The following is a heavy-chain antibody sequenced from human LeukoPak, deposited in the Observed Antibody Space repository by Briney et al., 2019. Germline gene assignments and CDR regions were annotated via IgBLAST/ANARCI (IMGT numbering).Heavy chain of an antibody. CDR1: GYTFTGYY. CDR2: INPNSGGT. D-gene: IGHD3-22*01. J-gene: IGHJ4*02. V-gene: IGHV1-2*02. CDR3: ARSNYDSSGYYYPSLLGY. Sequence: ASVKVSCKASGYTFTGYYMHWVRQAPGQGLEWMGWINPNSGGTNYAQKFQGRVTMTRDTSISTAYMELSRLRSDDTAVYYCARSNYDSSGYYYPSLLGYWGQGTLVTVSS.